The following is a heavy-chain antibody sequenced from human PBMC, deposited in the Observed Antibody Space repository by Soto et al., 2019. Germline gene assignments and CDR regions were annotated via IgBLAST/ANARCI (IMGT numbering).Heavy chain of an antibody. CDR3: AREGNYVDVDYYYYYMDV. CDR2: MNPNSGNT. Sequence: GASVKVSCKASGYTFTSYDINWVRQATGQGLEWMGWMNPNSGNTGYAQEFQGRVTMTRNTSISTAYMELSSLRSEDTAVYYCAREGNYVDVDYYYYYMDVWGKGTTVTVSS. V-gene: IGHV1-8*01. CDR1: GYTFTSYD. J-gene: IGHJ6*03. D-gene: IGHD1-7*01.